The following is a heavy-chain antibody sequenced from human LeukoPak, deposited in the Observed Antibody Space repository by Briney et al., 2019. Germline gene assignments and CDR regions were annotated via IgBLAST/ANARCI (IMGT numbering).Heavy chain of an antibody. V-gene: IGHV3-7*01. CDR3: VRLMEMAATPYYYYYMDV. CDR2: IKGDGRET. D-gene: IGHD5-24*01. CDR1: GFSFSSDW. Sequence: GGSLRLSCVASGFSFSSDWMTSVRQVPGKGLEWVTNIKGDGRETYYVDSVKGRFSVFRDNAKNSLFLQMNSLRAEDTAVYYCVRLMEMAATPYYYYYMDVWGKGTTVTVSS. J-gene: IGHJ6*03.